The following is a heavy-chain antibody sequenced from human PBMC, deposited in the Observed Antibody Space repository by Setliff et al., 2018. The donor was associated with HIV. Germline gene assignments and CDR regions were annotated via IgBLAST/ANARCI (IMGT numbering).Heavy chain of an antibody. D-gene: IGHD5-18*01. CDR1: GGSISSSNW. CDR3: ARIPNPGHSFGWFDS. V-gene: IGHV4-4*02. CDR2: IYHSGST. J-gene: IGHJ5*01. Sequence: SETLSLTCAVSGGSISSSNWWRWVRQPPGKGLEWIGEIYHSGSTKYNPSLRSRVTVSLDTSKNQFSLKLTSLTAADTAVYYCARIPNPGHSFGWFDSWGQGTLVTVSS.